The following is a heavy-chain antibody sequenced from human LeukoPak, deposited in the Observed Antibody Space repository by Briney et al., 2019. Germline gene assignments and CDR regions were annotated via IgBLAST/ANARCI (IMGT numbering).Heavy chain of an antibody. CDR2: IKQDGSEK. CDR1: GFTFSSYW. J-gene: IGHJ4*02. V-gene: IGHV3-7*01. CDR3: ARDTSGYYSVYFDY. Sequence: GGSLRLSCAASGFTFSSYWMSWARQAPGKGLEWVANIKQDGSEKYYVDSVKGRFTISRDNAKNSLYLQMNSLRAEDTAVYYCARDTSGYYSVYFDYWGQGTLVTVSS. D-gene: IGHD3-22*01.